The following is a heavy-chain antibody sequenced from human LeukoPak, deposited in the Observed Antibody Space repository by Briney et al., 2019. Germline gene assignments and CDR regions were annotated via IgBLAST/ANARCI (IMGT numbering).Heavy chain of an antibody. D-gene: IGHD2-15*01. CDR3: AKREAATSGYFDY. CDR2: TSGSGGST. CDR1: GFTFSNYA. V-gene: IGHV3-23*01. Sequence: GGSLRLSCAASGFTFSNYAMSWVRQAPGKGLEWVSATSGSGGSTYYADSVKGRFTISRDNSKNTLYLQMNSLRAEDTAVYYCAKREAATSGYFDYWGQGTLVTVSS. J-gene: IGHJ4*02.